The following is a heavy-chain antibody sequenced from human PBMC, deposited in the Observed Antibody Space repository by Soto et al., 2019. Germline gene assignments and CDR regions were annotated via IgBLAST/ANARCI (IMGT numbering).Heavy chain of an antibody. CDR1: GGSISSGGYS. CDR2: IYPSGST. J-gene: IGHJ3*02. Sequence: QLQLQESGSGLVKPSQTLSLTCAVSGGSISSGGYSWSWIRQPPGKGLEWIGYIYPSGSTYYNPSLTSRVTLPVDRSKNQFALKLSSVTAADTAVYYCARAHMGAYHAFDIWGQGTMVTVSS. CDR3: ARAHMGAYHAFDI. V-gene: IGHV4-30-2*01.